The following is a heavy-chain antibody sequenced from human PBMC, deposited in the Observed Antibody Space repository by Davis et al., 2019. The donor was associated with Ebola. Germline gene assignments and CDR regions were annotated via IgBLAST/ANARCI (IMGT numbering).Heavy chain of an antibody. J-gene: IGHJ6*04. Sequence: ASVKVSCKTFGYTFTSYGITWVRQAPGQGLEWMGIINPSGGSTRYAQKFQGRVTMTRDTSTSTVYMELSSLRSEDTAVYYCARVDTAMVESYGMDVWGKGTTVTVSS. V-gene: IGHV1-46*01. CDR3: ARVDTAMVESYGMDV. CDR1: GYTFTSYG. CDR2: INPSGGST. D-gene: IGHD5-18*01.